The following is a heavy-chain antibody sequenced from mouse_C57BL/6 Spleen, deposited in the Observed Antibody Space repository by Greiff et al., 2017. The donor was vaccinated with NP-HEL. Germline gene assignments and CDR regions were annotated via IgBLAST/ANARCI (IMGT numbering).Heavy chain of an antibody. CDR2: IYPGSGST. D-gene: IGHD1-2*01. Sequence: QVQLQQSGAELVKPGASVKMSCKASGYTFTSYWITWVKQRPGQGLEWIGDIYPGSGSTNYNEKFKSKATLTVDTSSSTAYMQLSSLTSEDSAVYYCARSGYGLLRPMDYWGQGTSVTVSS. CDR3: ARSGYGLLRPMDY. V-gene: IGHV1-55*01. CDR1: GYTFTSYW. J-gene: IGHJ4*01.